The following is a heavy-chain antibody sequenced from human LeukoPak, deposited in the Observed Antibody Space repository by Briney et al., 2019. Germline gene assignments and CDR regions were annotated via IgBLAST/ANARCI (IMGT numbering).Heavy chain of an antibody. CDR2: IKQDGSEK. CDR1: GFTFSNYW. J-gene: IGHJ4*02. D-gene: IGHD5-12*01. Sequence: GSLRLSCAASGFTFSNYWMNWVRQAPGKGLEWVANIKQDGSEKYYVDSVKGRFTISRDNAKNSLYLQMNRLRAEDTAVYYCARDSGYALDYWGQGTLVTVSS. CDR3: ARDSGYALDY. V-gene: IGHV3-7*01.